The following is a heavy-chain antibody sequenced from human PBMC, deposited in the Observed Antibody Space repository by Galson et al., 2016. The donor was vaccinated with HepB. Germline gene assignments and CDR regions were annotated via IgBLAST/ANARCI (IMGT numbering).Heavy chain of an antibody. V-gene: IGHV4-59*08. CDR2: ISYSGIT. J-gene: IGHJ6*02. CDR3: ARHLDPQSESYYYYSYGMDV. CDR1: GGSINRDY. D-gene: IGHD3-10*01. Sequence: ETLSLTCTVSGGSINRDYWSWIRQPPGKGLEWIGYISYSGITNYNPSLKSRVTISLDTSRNPFSLKLSSVTAADTAVYYCARHLDPQSESYYYYSYGMDVWGQGTTVTVSS.